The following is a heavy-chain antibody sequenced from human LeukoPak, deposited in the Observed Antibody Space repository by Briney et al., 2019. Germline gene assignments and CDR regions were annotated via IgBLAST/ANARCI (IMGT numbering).Heavy chain of an antibody. CDR3: ASGIAAAGQRYYYYYMDV. D-gene: IGHD6-13*01. V-gene: IGHV1-2*02. J-gene: IGHJ6*03. CDR1: GYTFTGYY. CDR2: INPNSGGT. Sequence: ASVKVSCKASGYTFTGYYMHWVRQAPGQGLGWMGWINPNSGGTNYAQKFQGRVTMTRDTSISTAYMELSRLRSGDTAVYYCASGIAAAGQRYYYYYMDVWGKGTTVTISS.